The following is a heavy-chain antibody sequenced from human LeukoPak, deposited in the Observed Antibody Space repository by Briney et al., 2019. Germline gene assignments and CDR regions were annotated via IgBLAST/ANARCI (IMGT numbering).Heavy chain of an antibody. D-gene: IGHD5-12*01. V-gene: IGHV3-33*01. CDR3: AREGNSGYDWID. CDR1: GFTFSSYG. CDR2: IWSDGSNK. J-gene: IGHJ4*02. Sequence: GGSLRLSCAASGFTFSSYGMHWVRQCPGKGLGWVAVIWSDGSNKHYADSVKGRFTLSRDNSKNTLYLQINSLRAEDTAVYYCAREGNSGYDWIDWGQGTLGTVSS.